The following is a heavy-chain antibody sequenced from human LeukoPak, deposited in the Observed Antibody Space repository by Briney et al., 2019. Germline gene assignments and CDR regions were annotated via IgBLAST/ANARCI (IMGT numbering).Heavy chain of an antibody. J-gene: IGHJ4*02. D-gene: IGHD2-2*01. V-gene: IGHV3-21*01. CDR3: ARVKSVPAARDSSLGIDY. Sequence: GGSLSLSCTASGFTFSSYSMNWVRQAPGKGLEWVSSITGISTYMYYTDSVKGRFTISRDNAKNSLYLQMNSLRAEDTAVYYCARVKSVPAARDSSLGIDYWGQGTLVTVSS. CDR2: ITGISTYM. CDR1: GFTFSSYS.